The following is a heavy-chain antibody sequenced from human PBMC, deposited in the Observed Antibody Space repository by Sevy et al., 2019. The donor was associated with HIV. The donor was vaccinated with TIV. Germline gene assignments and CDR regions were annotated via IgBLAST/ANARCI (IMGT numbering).Heavy chain of an antibody. D-gene: IGHD6-19*01. Sequence: SLKISCAGSGFTFEDYALHWVRQAPGQGLEWVAGINWNSGSLDYADSVKGRFTISRDDAKNSLYLQMDTLRTEDMALYYCAKTPMTEAAPYFDFWGQGTLVTVSS. CDR2: INWNSGSL. J-gene: IGHJ4*02. CDR1: GFTFEDYA. CDR3: AKTPMTEAAPYFDF. V-gene: IGHV3-9*03.